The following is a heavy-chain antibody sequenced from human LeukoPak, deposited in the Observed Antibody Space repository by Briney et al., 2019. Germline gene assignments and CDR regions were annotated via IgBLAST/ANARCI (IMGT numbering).Heavy chain of an antibody. J-gene: IGHJ4*02. D-gene: IGHD3-10*01. CDR1: GFTFTNAW. Sequence: GGSLRLSCAASGFTFTNAWMNWVRQAPGKGLAWVGRIKSKGDGETTDYAAPVKGRFTMSRDDTKATLYLKMNSLEAEDTAVYYCTTDLGLTMIRGVIVSWGQGALVTVSS. V-gene: IGHV3-15*01. CDR2: IKSKGDGETT. CDR3: TTDLGLTMIRGVIVS.